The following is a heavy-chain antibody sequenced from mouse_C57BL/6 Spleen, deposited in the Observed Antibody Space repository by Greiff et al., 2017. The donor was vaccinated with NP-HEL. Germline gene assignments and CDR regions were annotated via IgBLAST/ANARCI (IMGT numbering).Heavy chain of an antibody. J-gene: IGHJ3*01. Sequence: EVHLVESGGGLVKPGGSLKLSCAASGFTFSSYAMSWVSQTPEKRLEWVATISDGGSYTYSPDNVKGRFTFSRDNAKNNVYLQMSYLKSEDTSMYYGAIDCDDCPAWFAYWGKGTLVTVSA. CDR1: GFTFSSYA. V-gene: IGHV5-4*01. D-gene: IGHD2-4*01. CDR2: ISDGGSYT. CDR3: AIDCDDCPAWFAY.